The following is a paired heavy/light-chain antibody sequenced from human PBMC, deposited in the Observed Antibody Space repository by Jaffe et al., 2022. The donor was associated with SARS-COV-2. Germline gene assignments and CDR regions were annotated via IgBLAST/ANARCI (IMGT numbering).Light chain of an antibody. V-gene: IGKV3-20*01. J-gene: IGKJ5*01. CDR3: QQYGNSPNT. CDR2: GAS. CDR1: QSVTSNY. Sequence: EIVLTQSPGTLSLSPGERATLSCRASQSVTSNYLAWYQQKPGQAPRLLIYGASRGATGIPDRFSGSGSGTDFTLTISRLEPEDFAVYYCQQYGNSPNTFGQGTRLEIK.
Heavy chain of an antibody. Sequence: QVQLQESGPGLVKPSETLSLTCTVSGGSINNYYWSWIRQPPGRGLEWIGQIFYTGSTNYNPSLKSRVAISVDTSKNQFSLNLNSMTAADTAVYYCARGNGWLYYWGQGILVTVSS. CDR1: GGSINNYY. J-gene: IGHJ4*02. CDR2: IFYTGST. CDR3: ARGNGWLYY. D-gene: IGHD6-19*01. V-gene: IGHV4-59*01.